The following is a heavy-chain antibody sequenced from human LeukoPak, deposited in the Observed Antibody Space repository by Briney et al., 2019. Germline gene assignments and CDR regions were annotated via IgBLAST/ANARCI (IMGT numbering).Heavy chain of an antibody. Sequence: GASVKVSCKASGYTFTGYYMHWVRQAPGQGLEWMGWINPNSGGTNYVQKFQGRVTMTRDTSISTVYMELSSLRAEDTAVYYCARGKGYSYDYCDYWGQGTLVTVSS. CDR2: INPNSGGT. V-gene: IGHV1-2*02. CDR1: GYTFTGYY. J-gene: IGHJ4*02. D-gene: IGHD5-18*01. CDR3: ARGKGYSYDYCDY.